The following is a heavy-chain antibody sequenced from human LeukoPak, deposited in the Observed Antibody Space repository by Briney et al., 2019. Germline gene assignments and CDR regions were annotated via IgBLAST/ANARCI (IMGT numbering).Heavy chain of an antibody. Sequence: GGSLRLSCAASGFTFSSYGMHWVRQAPGKGLEWVAFIRYDGSNKYYADSVKGRFTISRDNSKNTLYLQMNSLRAEDTAVYYCAKGGSSWSEIDYWGQRTLVTVSS. J-gene: IGHJ4*02. V-gene: IGHV3-30*02. CDR3: AKGGSSWSEIDY. CDR2: IRYDGSNK. CDR1: GFTFSSYG. D-gene: IGHD6-13*01.